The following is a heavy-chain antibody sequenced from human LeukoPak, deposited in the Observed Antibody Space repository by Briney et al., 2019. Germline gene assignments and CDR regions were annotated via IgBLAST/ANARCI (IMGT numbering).Heavy chain of an antibody. CDR2: LRYDGNYK. V-gene: IGHV3-30*02. Sequence: GGSLRLSCAASGFTFSNYGMHWVRQAPGKGLEWVAFLRYDGNYKYYADSVKGRFTISRDSSKNTLYLQMNSLGAEDKGVYYCARDSSRWELLYYFDYWGQGTLVTVSS. J-gene: IGHJ4*02. CDR1: GFTFSNYG. CDR3: ARDSSRWELLYYFDY. D-gene: IGHD1-26*01.